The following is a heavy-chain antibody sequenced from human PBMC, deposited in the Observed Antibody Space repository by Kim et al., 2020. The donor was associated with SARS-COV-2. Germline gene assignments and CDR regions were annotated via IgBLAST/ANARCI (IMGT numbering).Heavy chain of an antibody. J-gene: IGHJ6*02. V-gene: IGHV3-7*01. D-gene: IGHD1-1*01. CDR3: ARNWNGDVYGMDV. CDR1: RFTFSSYW. CDR2: INQGGNEI. Sequence: GGSLRLSCTGSRFTFSSYWMSWVRQAPGKGLEWVANINQGGNEIYYVDSVKGRFTISRDNAKNSLYLQMNSLRSEDTAIYYCARNWNGDVYGMDVWGQGTTVTVSS.